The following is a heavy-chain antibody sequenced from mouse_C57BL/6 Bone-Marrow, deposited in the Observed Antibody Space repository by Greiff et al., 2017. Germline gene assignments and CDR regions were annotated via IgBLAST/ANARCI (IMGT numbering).Heavy chain of an antibody. D-gene: IGHD4-1*01. J-gene: IGHJ2*01. Sequence: QVQLQQPGAELVRPGTSVKLSCKASGYTFTSYWIHWVKQRPGQGLEWIGVIDPSASYTNYNQKFTGKATLTVDTSSSTAYMQLSSLTSEDSAVYYCSRSDWDGYFDYWGQGTTPTVSS. V-gene: IGHV1-59*01. CDR2: IDPSASYT. CDR3: SRSDWDGYFDY. CDR1: GYTFTSYW.